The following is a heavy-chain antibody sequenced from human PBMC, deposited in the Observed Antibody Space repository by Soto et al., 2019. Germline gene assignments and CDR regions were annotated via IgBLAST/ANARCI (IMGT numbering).Heavy chain of an antibody. Sequence: ASVKVSCKASGYTFTGYYMHWVRQAPGQGLEWMGWINPNSGGTNYAQKFQGWVTMTRDTSISTAYMELSRLRSDDTAVYYCARDGAVAGIDYYYGMDVWGQGTTVTVSS. D-gene: IGHD6-19*01. V-gene: IGHV1-2*04. CDR2: INPNSGGT. J-gene: IGHJ6*02. CDR3: ARDGAVAGIDYYYGMDV. CDR1: GYTFTGYY.